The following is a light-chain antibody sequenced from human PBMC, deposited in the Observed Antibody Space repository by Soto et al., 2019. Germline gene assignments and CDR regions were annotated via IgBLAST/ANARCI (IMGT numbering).Light chain of an antibody. CDR2: EGS. CDR3: CSYAGSSTYV. V-gene: IGLV2-23*01. J-gene: IGLJ1*01. CDR1: SSDFGTYNL. Sequence: QSVLTQPASVSGSPGQSVTISCTGTSSDFGTYNLVSWYQHHPGKAPKLMIYEGSKPPSGVSNRFSGSKSGNTASLTISGLQAEEEDDYYCCSYAGSSTYVFGTGTKLTVL.